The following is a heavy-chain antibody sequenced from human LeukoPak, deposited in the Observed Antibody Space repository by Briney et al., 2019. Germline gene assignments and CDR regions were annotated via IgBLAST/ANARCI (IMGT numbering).Heavy chain of an antibody. CDR3: ARARLYCSSGTCSEHPATFKGLDV. V-gene: IGHV3-23*01. CDR2: ITNSGVTT. J-gene: IGHJ6*02. D-gene: IGHD2-15*01. Sequence: GGSLRLTCAASGFTFSSFAMNWVRQAPGKGLEWVSLITNSGVTTHYADSVKGRFTISRDNSRNTLYLQLNSLRADDTALYHCARARLYCSSGTCSEHPATFKGLDVWGQGTTVTVSS. CDR1: GFTFSSFA.